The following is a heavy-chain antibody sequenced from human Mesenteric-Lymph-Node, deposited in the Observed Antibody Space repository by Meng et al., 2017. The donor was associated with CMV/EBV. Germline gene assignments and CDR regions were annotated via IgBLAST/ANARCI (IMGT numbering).Heavy chain of an antibody. CDR1: GFSITRDGSS. V-gene: IGHV4-30-2*01. Sequence: SGFSITRDGSSWAWLRQPPGKGLESIGYIYYSENSSYNPSLRSRVTMSVDRSKNEFSLKLTSVTAADTAKYYWARVRISRGSGIVDYWGQGTLVTVSS. CDR2: IYYSENS. D-gene: IGHD3-10*01. J-gene: IGHJ4*02. CDR3: ARVRISRGSGIVDY.